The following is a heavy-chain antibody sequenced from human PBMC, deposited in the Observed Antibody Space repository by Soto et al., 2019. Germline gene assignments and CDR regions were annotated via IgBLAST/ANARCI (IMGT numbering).Heavy chain of an antibody. V-gene: IGHV3-9*01. CDR3: AKDMFSSSSAATFDY. J-gene: IGHJ4*02. CDR2: ISWQSGSI. Sequence: EVQLVESGGGLAQPGRSLRLSCAASGFIFDDYAMHWVRQAPGKGLEWVSGISWQSGSIRYADSVKVRFTISRDNAKNSLYLQMNSLRVEDTVLYYCAKDMFSSSSAATFDYWGQGILVTVSS. D-gene: IGHD6-6*01. CDR1: GFIFDDYA.